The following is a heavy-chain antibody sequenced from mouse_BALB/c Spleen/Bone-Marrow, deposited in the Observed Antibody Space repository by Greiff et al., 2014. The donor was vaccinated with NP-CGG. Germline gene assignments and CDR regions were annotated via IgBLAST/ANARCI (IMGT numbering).Heavy chain of an antibody. CDR2: IFPGTDTS. D-gene: IGHD2-4*01. V-gene: IGHV1S132*01. J-gene: IGHJ3*01. CDR3: SRNYDYDEGAWFTY. CDR1: GYTFTNYW. Sequence: SGAEVVKPGASVKLSCKTSGYTFTNYWIQWVKQRPGQGLGWIGEIFPGTDTSYYNEKFKDKATLTVDTYSSTAYIQLSNLTSEDSAVYFCSRNYDYDEGAWFTYWGQGTLVTVSA.